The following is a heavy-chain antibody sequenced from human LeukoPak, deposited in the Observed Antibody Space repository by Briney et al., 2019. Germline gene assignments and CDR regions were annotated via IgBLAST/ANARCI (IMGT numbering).Heavy chain of an antibody. V-gene: IGHV4-31*03. CDR2: IYYSGST. CDR1: GGSISSGGYY. CDR3: ARTVTAEYCFDY. J-gene: IGHJ4*02. D-gene: IGHD2-21*02. Sequence: SETLSLTCTVSGGSISSGGYYWSWIRQHPGKGLEWIGYIYYSGSTYYNPSLKSRVTISVDTSKNQFSLKLSSVTAADTAVYYCARTVTAEYCFDYWGQGTLVTVSS.